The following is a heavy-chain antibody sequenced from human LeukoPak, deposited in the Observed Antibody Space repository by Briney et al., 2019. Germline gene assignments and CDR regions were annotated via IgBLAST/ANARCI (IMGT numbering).Heavy chain of an antibody. Sequence: HPGGSLRHSCAACGSIYSSYVMHYVRQAPGKGLEWVAVIWYDGSNKYYADSVKGRFTISRDNSKNTLYLQMNSLRAEDTAVYYCARAGADIVVGPNDDYWYFDLWGRGTLVTVSS. D-gene: IGHD2-2*01. CDR2: IWYDGSNK. J-gene: IGHJ2*01. V-gene: IGHV3-33*01. CDR1: GSIYSSYV. CDR3: ARAGADIVVGPNDDYWYFDL.